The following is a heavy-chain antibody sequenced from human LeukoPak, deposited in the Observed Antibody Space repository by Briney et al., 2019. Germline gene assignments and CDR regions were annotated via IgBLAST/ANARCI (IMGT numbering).Heavy chain of an antibody. Sequence: GGSLRLSCAASGFTFSSYGMHWVRQAPGKGLEGVAFIRYDGSNKYYADSVKGRFTISRDNSKKTLYLQMNSLRAEDTAVYYCAKDRFDYGGNSYYFDYWGQGTLVTVSS. V-gene: IGHV3-30*02. CDR1: GFTFSSYG. CDR2: IRYDGSNK. CDR3: AKDRFDYGGNSYYFDY. D-gene: IGHD4-23*01. J-gene: IGHJ4*02.